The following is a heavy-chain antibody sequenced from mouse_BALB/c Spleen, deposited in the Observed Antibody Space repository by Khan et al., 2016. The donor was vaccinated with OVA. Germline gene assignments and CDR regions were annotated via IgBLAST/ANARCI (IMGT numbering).Heavy chain of an antibody. D-gene: IGHD2-14*01. Sequence: EVQLVESGGGLVQPGGSLKLSCAASGFDFSRYWMSWVRQAPGKGLEWIGEINPDSSTINYTPSLKDKFIISRDNAKNTLYLEMSKVRSEDTVLYYCARPYRYDGRAWFAYWGHGTLVTVSA. CDR3: ARPYRYDGRAWFAY. CDR2: INPDSSTI. J-gene: IGHJ3*01. V-gene: IGHV4-1*02. CDR1: GFDFSRYW.